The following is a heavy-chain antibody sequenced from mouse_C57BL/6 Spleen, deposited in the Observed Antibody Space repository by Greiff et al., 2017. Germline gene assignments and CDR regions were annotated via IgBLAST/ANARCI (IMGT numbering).Heavy chain of an antibody. CDR3: ASYDYGGDYFDY. D-gene: IGHD2-4*01. CDR1: GFSLTSYG. V-gene: IGHV2-2*01. CDR2: IWSGRST. Sequence: QVQLQQSGPGLVQPSQSLSITCTVSGFSLTSYGVHWVRQSPGKGLEWLGVIWSGRSTDYNAAFISRLSISKDKSKGQVFFKMNSLQADDTAIYYCASYDYGGDYFDYWGQGTTLTVSS. J-gene: IGHJ2*01.